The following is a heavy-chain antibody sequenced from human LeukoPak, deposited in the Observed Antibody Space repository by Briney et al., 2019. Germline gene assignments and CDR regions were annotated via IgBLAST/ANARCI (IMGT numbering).Heavy chain of an antibody. CDR2: IYYSGST. CDR3: ARGVYGSGPGDWFDP. J-gene: IGHJ5*02. Sequence: SETLSLTCTVSGGSISSYYWSWIRQPPGKGLEWIGYIYYSGSTNYNPSLKSRVTISEDTSKNQFSLKLSSVTAADTAVYYCARGVYGSGPGDWFDPWGQGTLVTVSS. CDR1: GGSISSYY. V-gene: IGHV4-59*08. D-gene: IGHD3-10*01.